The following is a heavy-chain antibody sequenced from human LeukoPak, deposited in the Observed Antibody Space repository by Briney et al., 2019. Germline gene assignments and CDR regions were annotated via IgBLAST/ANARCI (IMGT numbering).Heavy chain of an antibody. V-gene: IGHV3-21*01. D-gene: IGHD2-2*01. CDR1: GFTLSNYD. CDR3: ARADCSSSTCYLRRSWFDP. CDR2: ISTSSRYI. Sequence: GGSLRLSRAASGFTLSNYDMNWVRQAPGKGLERVSSISTSSRYIYYKDSVRGRFTISRDDAKNSLYLEMNSLRAEDTAAYYCARADCSSSTCYLRRSWFDPWGQGTLVTVSS. J-gene: IGHJ5*02.